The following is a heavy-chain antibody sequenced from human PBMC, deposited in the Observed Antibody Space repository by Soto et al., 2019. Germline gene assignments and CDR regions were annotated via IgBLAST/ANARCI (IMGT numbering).Heavy chain of an antibody. CDR2: IYYSGNT. CDR1: GGSISSYY. Sequence: SETLSLTCTVSGGSISSYYWSWIRQPPGKGLEWIGYIYYSGNTYYNPSLKSRVTISVDTAKNQFSLKLSSVTAADTAVYYCARQYYFDSGSYYNRPFDFWGQGTLVTVS. CDR3: ARQYYFDSGSYYNRPFDF. V-gene: IGHV4-59*08. D-gene: IGHD3-10*01. J-gene: IGHJ4*02.